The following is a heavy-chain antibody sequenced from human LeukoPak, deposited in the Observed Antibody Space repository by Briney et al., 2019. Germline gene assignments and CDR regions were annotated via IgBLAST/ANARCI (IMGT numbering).Heavy chain of an antibody. J-gene: IGHJ4*02. CDR3: ARGSTKQLRWFDY. Sequence: LSLTCAVSGASISSSNYYWGWVRQSPGKGLEWVSYISSSGSFIYYADSVKGRFTISRDTAKNSLYLQMNSLRAEDTAVYYCARGSTKQLRWFDYWGQGTLVTVSS. V-gene: IGHV3-11*04. CDR2: ISSSGSFI. CDR1: GASISSSNYY. D-gene: IGHD5-12*01.